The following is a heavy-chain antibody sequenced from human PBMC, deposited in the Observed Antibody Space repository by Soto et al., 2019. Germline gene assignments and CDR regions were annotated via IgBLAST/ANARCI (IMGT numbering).Heavy chain of an antibody. Sequence: QVQLVQSGAAVKKPGASVKVSCKASGYTFTSYAMHWVRQAPGQRLEWMGWINAGNGNTKYSQKFQGRVTITRDTSASTAYMELSSLRSEDTAVYYCARDGSYYDILTGYTDWGQGTLVTVSS. CDR1: GYTFTSYA. V-gene: IGHV1-3*01. J-gene: IGHJ4*02. D-gene: IGHD3-9*01. CDR2: INAGNGNT. CDR3: ARDGSYYDILTGYTD.